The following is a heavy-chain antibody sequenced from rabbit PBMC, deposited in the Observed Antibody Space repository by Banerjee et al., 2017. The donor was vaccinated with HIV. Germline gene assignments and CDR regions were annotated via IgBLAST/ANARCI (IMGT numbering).Heavy chain of an antibody. CDR2: IYAGSSGST. Sequence: QSLEESGGDLVKPGASLTLTCKDSGIDLSSSYYMCWVRQAPGKGLEWIACIYAGSSGSTYYASWAKGRFTISKTSSTVDLKMTSLTAADTATYFCARGGDGFHYFDLWGPGTLVTVS. CDR1: GIDLSSSYY. D-gene: IGHD3-1*01. J-gene: IGHJ4*01. CDR3: ARGGDGFHYFDL. V-gene: IGHV1S40*01.